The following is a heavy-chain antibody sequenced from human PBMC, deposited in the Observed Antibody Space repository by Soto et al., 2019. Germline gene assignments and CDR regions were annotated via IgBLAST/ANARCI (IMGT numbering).Heavy chain of an antibody. V-gene: IGHV1-46*03. CDR1: GYTFTNYY. J-gene: IGHJ4*01. CDR2: INPGGGNR. Sequence: ASVKVSCKASGYTFTNYYIHWVRQAPGQGLEWMGIINPGGGNRNYAQRFQGRVTLTRDTSTSSVYMELSSLRSDDTAVYYCAKNVREGGTTVRGADYWG. CDR3: AKNVREGGTTVRGADY. D-gene: IGHD4-17*01.